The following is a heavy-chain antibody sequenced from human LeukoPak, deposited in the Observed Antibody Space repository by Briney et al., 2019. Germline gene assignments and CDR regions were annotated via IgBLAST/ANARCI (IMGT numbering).Heavy chain of an antibody. V-gene: IGHV1-8*01. CDR1: GYTFTNYD. D-gene: IGHD6-6*01. Sequence: GASVKVSCKASGYTFTNYDYNWVRQATGPGLEWMGWMNPNSGNRGYAQKFQGKVSLTSTTSIDKDYLELSSLRSEDTAVYYWSRGAIAACPFSETNFDYWGQGTLVTVSS. J-gene: IGHJ4*02. CDR2: MNPNSGNR. CDR3: SRGAIAACPFSETNFDY.